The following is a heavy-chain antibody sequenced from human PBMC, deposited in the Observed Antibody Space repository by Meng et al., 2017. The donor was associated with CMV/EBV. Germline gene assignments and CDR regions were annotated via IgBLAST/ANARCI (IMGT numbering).Heavy chain of an antibody. CDR3: ARGDFWSGSLDL. Sequence: GGSLRLSCAASGFTFSSYWMHWVRQAPGKGLVWVSRINSDGSSTSYADSVEGRFTITRDNAKNTLYLQMNSLRAEDTAVYYCARGDFWSGSLDLWGQGTLVTVSS. J-gene: IGHJ4*02. CDR2: INSDGSST. V-gene: IGHV3-74*01. D-gene: IGHD3-3*01. CDR1: GFTFSSYW.